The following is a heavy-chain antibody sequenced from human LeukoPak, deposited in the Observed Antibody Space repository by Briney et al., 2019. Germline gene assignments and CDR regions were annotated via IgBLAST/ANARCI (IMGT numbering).Heavy chain of an antibody. CDR3: TRVSGSYDYFDY. D-gene: IGHD1-26*01. V-gene: IGHV3-49*04. CDR2: IRSKAYGGTT. Sequence: PGGSLRLSCTASGFTFGDYAMSWVRQAPGKGLEWVGFIRSKAYGGTTEYAASVKGRFTISRDDSKSIAYPQMNSLKTEDTAVYYCTRVSGSYDYFDYWGQGTLVTVSS. J-gene: IGHJ4*02. CDR1: GFTFGDYA.